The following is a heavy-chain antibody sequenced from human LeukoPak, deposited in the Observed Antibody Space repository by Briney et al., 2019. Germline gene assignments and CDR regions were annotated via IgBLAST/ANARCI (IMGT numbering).Heavy chain of an antibody. Sequence: GGSLRLSCAASGFTFSSYAMHWVRQAPGKGLEWVAVISYDGSNKYYADSVKGRFTISRDNSKNTLYLQMNSLRAEDTAVYYCARPYSSSSGYWGQGTLVTVSP. CDR2: ISYDGSNK. D-gene: IGHD6-6*01. CDR1: GFTFSSYA. V-gene: IGHV3-30*01. J-gene: IGHJ4*02. CDR3: ARPYSSSSGY.